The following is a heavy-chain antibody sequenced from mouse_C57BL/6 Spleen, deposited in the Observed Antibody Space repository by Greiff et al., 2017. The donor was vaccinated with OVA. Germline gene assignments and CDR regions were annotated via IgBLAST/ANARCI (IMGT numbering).Heavy chain of an antibody. Sequence: QVQLQQPGAELVKPGASVKLSCKASGYTFTSYWMQWVKQRPGQGLEWIGEIDPSDSYTNYNQKFKGKATLTVDTSSSTAYMQLSSLTSEDSAVFVCARGTGYYCDYWGQGTTLTVSS. CDR2: IDPSDSYT. CDR1: GYTFTSYW. CDR3: ARGTGYYCDY. V-gene: IGHV1-50*01. D-gene: IGHD3-3*01. J-gene: IGHJ2*01.